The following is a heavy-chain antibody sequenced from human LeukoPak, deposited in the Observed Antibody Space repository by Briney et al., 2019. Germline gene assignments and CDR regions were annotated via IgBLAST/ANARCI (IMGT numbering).Heavy chain of an antibody. CDR3: ATEVGPSNY. Sequence: PGGSLRLSCAASGFTFSKYAMSWVRQAPGKGLEWVSGISGSGSSTYCADSVKGRITISRDNSKNTLYLQMNSLRAEDTAAYYCATEVGPSNYWGQGTLVTVSS. J-gene: IGHJ4*02. CDR2: ISGSGSST. V-gene: IGHV3-23*01. CDR1: GFTFSKYA. D-gene: IGHD1-26*01.